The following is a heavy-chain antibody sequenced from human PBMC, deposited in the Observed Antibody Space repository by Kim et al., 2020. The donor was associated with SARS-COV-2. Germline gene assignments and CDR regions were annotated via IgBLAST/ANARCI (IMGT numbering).Heavy chain of an antibody. Sequence: GGSLRLSCAASGFTFSSYAMSWVRQAPGKGLEWVSAISGSAGSTYYADSVKGRFTISRDNSKNTLFLQMNSLRAEDTAVYYCAKDRHDVLVWFGELSPSPMFDYWGQGTLVTVSS. CDR3: AKDRHDVLVWFGELSPSPMFDY. D-gene: IGHD3-10*01. J-gene: IGHJ4*02. CDR1: GFTFSSYA. V-gene: IGHV3-23*01. CDR2: ISGSAGST.